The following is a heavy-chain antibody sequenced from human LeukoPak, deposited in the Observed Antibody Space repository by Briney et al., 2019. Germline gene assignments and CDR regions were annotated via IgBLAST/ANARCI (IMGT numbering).Heavy chain of an antibody. J-gene: IGHJ2*01. D-gene: IGHD6-19*01. Sequence: GSLRLSCAASGFTFSSYGMHWVRQAPGKGLEWVAVISYDGSNKYYADSVKGRFTISRDNSKNTLYLQMNSLRAEDTAVYYCAKDSRARQRLEEPTYFDLWGRGTLVTVSS. CDR3: AKDSRARQRLEEPTYFDL. V-gene: IGHV3-30*18. CDR1: GFTFSSYG. CDR2: ISYDGSNK.